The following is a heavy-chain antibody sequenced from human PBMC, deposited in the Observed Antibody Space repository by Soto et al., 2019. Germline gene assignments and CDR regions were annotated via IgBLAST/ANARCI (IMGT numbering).Heavy chain of an antibody. CDR1: GFTFSSYA. D-gene: IGHD2-21*02. CDR3: ARNYGGNSYAFDI. CDR2: ISSNGGST. Sequence: GGSLRLSCAASGFTFSSYAMHWVRQAPGKGLEWVAAISSNGGSTYYANSVKGRFTISRDNSKNTLYLQMGSLRAEDMAVYYCARNYGGNSYAFDIWGQGAQVTVSS. V-gene: IGHV3-64*01. J-gene: IGHJ4*02.